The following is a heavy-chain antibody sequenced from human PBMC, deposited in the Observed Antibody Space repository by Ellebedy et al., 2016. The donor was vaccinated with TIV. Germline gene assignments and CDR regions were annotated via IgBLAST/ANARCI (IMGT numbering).Heavy chain of an antibody. V-gene: IGHV4-34*01. J-gene: IGHJ4*02. CDR3: ARDRIAPSGTIDY. Sequence: SETLSLXCAVYGGSFSGYYWTWVRQPPGKGLEWIGEINHDGSTNYNPSLKSRVTISVNTSKNQFSLKLNSVTAADTAVYYCARDRIAPSGTIDYWGQGALVTVSS. D-gene: IGHD6-13*01. CDR1: GGSFSGYY. CDR2: INHDGST.